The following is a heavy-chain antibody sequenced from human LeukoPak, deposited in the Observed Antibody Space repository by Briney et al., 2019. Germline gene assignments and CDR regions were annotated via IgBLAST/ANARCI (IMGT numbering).Heavy chain of an antibody. V-gene: IGHV3-23*01. CDR3: AKPRSYYGGNFDY. J-gene: IGHJ4*02. D-gene: IGHD4-23*01. Sequence: PGGSLRLSCAASGFTFSSYAMSWVRQAPGKGLEWVSAISGSGGRTYYADSVKGRFTISRDNSKNTLYLQMNSLRAEDTAVYYCAKPRSYYGGNFDYWGQGTLVTVSS. CDR2: ISGSGGRT. CDR1: GFTFSSYA.